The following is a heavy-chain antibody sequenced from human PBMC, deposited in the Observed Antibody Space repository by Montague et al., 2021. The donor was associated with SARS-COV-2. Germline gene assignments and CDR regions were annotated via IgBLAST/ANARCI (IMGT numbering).Heavy chain of an antibody. D-gene: IGHD1-20*01. V-gene: IGHV4-59*13. CDR1: GGSISSYY. Sequence: SETLSLTCSLSGGSISSYYWSWIRQSPGKGLEWIGYIFHSGITDXNPSPKSRVTISVDMSKNQFPLQLNSVTAADSAVYYCARTEYNWNDWFDPWGQGTLVTVSS. CDR2: IFHSGIT. J-gene: IGHJ5*02. CDR3: ARTEYNWNDWFDP.